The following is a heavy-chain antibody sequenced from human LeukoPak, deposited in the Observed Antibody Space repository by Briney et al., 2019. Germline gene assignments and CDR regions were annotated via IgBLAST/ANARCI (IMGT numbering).Heavy chain of an antibody. D-gene: IGHD1-1*01. V-gene: IGHV3-30*18. Sequence: GGSLRLSCAASGFTFSSYGMHWVRQAPGKGLEWVAVISYDGSNKYYADSVKGRFTISRDNSKNTLHLQMNSLRAEDTAVYYCANGRNDYYYYYGTDVWGQGTTVTVSS. J-gene: IGHJ6*02. CDR2: ISYDGSNK. CDR1: GFTFSSYG. CDR3: ANGRNDYYYYYGTDV.